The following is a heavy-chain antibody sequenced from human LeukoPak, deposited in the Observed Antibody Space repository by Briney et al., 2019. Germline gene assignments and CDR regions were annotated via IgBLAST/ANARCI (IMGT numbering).Heavy chain of an antibody. CDR1: GGSISSYY. V-gene: IGHV4-4*07. Sequence: SETLSLTCTVSGGSISSYYWSWIRQPAGKGLEWIGRIYTSGNTNYNPSLKSRVTMSVDTSKNQFSLKLSSVTAADTAVYYCARDTSYCSSSSCLNDAFDIWGQGTMVTVSS. D-gene: IGHD2-2*01. CDR3: ARDTSYCSSSSCLNDAFDI. J-gene: IGHJ3*02. CDR2: IYTSGNT.